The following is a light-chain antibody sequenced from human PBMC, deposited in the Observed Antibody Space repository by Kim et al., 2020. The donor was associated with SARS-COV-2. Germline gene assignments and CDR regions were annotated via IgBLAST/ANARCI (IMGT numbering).Light chain of an antibody. V-gene: IGLV2-11*01. J-gene: IGLJ1*01. CDR2: DGS. Sequence: QSVTISCTGTSSDVGGYNYVSWYQQHPGKAPKLMIYDGSKRPSGVPDRFSGSKSGNTASLTISGLQAEDEANYYCCSYAGSYTNYVFGTGTKVTVL. CDR1: SSDVGGYNY. CDR3: CSYAGSYTNYV.